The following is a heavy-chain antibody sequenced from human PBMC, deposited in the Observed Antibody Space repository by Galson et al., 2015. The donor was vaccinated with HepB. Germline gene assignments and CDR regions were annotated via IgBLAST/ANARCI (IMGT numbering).Heavy chain of an antibody. Sequence: SCKASGYTFTSYAMNWVRQAPGQGLEWMGWINTNTGNPTYAQGFTGRFVFSLDTSVSTAYLQISSLKAEDTAVYYCARGGGLWFGELSPHDAFDIWGQGTMVTVSS. J-gene: IGHJ3*02. CDR2: INTNTGNP. CDR3: ARGGGLWFGELSPHDAFDI. CDR1: GYTFTSYA. D-gene: IGHD3-10*01. V-gene: IGHV7-4-1*02.